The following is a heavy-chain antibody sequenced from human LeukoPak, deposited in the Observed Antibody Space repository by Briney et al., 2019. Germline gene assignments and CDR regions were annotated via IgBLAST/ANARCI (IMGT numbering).Heavy chain of an antibody. J-gene: IGHJ5*02. CDR1: GFTFSSYG. CDR2: ISYDGSNK. CDR3: AKDWVRSPQGGFDP. V-gene: IGHV3-30*18. D-gene: IGHD3-16*01. Sequence: GGSLRLSCAASGFTFSSYGMHWVRQAPGKGLEWVAVISYDGSNKYYADPVKGRFTISRDNSKNTLYLQMNSLRAEDTAVYYCAKDWVRSPQGGFDPWGQGTLVTVSS.